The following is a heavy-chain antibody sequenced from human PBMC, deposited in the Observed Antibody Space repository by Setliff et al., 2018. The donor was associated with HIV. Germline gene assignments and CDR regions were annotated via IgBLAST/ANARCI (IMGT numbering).Heavy chain of an antibody. CDR3: AREWVGAHHTDL. Sequence: ETLSLTCTVSGGSISSSSYYWGWVRQAPGKGLEWVSTITGSGGNTYYADSVKGQFTISRDNSKNTLYLQVNSLRAEDTAVYYCAREWVGAHHTDLWGQGTLVTVSS. J-gene: IGHJ5*02. CDR2: ITGSGGNT. V-gene: IGHV3-23*01. CDR1: GGSISSSSYY. D-gene: IGHD1-26*01.